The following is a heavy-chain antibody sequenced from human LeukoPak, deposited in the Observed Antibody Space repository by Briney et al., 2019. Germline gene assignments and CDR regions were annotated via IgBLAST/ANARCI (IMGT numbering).Heavy chain of an antibody. J-gene: IGHJ4*02. CDR3: ARDSSGSDY. CDR2: ISSSSSYT. Sequence: PGGSLRFSCAASGFTFSDYYMSWIRQAPGKGLEWVSYISSSSSYTNYADSVKGRFTISRDNAKNSLYLQMNSLRAEDTAVYYCARDSSGSDYWGQGTLVTVSS. V-gene: IGHV3-11*06. CDR1: GFTFSDYY. D-gene: IGHD6-19*01.